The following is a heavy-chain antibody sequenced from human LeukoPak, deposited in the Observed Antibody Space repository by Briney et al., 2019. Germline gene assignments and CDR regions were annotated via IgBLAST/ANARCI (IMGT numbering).Heavy chain of an antibody. J-gene: IGHJ4*02. CDR3: ARDRPGKNFDY. D-gene: IGHD1-26*01. V-gene: IGHV4-59*01. Sequence: SETLSLTCTVSGGSISSYYWSWIRQPPGKGLEWIGYIYYSGSTNYNPSLKSRVTISVDTSKNQFSLKLSSVTAADTAVYYCARDRPGKNFDYWGQGTLVTVSS. CDR2: IYYSGST. CDR1: GGSISSYY.